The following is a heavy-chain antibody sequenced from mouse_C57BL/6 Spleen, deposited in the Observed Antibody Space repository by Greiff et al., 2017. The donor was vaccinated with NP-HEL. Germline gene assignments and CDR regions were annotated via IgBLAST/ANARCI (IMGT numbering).Heavy chain of an antibody. CDR2: INPNNGGT. CDR3: AREPTITGTDY. V-gene: IGHV1-26*01. CDR1: GYTFTDYY. D-gene: IGHD4-1*01. J-gene: IGHJ2*01. Sequence: VQLQQSGPELVKPGASVKISCKASGYTFTDYYMNWVKQSHGKSLEWIGDINPNNGGTSYNQKFKGKATLTVDKSSSTAYMELRSLTSEDSAVYYCAREPTITGTDYWGQGTTLTVSS.